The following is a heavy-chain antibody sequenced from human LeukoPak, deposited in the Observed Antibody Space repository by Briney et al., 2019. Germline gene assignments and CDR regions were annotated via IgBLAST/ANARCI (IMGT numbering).Heavy chain of an antibody. CDR2: ITGITGST. D-gene: IGHD6-19*01. CDR3: AKDRYNSGWYDLGY. Sequence: PGGSLRLSCAASGFTFSSYAMNWVRQAPGKGLEWVSSITGITGSTYYADSVKGRLTISRDNSKNTLYLQMNSLRAEDTAVYYCAKDRYNSGWYDLGYWGQGTLVTVSS. CDR1: GFTFSSYA. V-gene: IGHV3-23*01. J-gene: IGHJ4*02.